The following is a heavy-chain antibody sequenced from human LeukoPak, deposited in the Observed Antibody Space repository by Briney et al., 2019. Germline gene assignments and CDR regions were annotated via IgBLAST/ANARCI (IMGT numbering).Heavy chain of an antibody. V-gene: IGHV3-30*18. CDR1: GFTFSSYG. J-gene: IGHJ4*02. Sequence: TGGSLRLSCAASGFTFSSYGMHWVRQAPGKGLEGVAVISYDGSNKYYADSVKGRFTISRDNSKNTLYLQMNSLRAEDTAVYYCAKEPIVGATHFDYWGQGTLVTVSS. CDR2: ISYDGSNK. D-gene: IGHD1-26*01. CDR3: AKEPIVGATHFDY.